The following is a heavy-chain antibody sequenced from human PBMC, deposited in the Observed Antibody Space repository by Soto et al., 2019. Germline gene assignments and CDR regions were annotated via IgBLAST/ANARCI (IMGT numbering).Heavy chain of an antibody. Sequence: VQLLESGGGLVQPGRSLRLSCAASGFTFSSYGIHWVRQAPGKGLEWVAVISYDGTDKYYADSVKGRFTISRDNSKNTLYLQINSLRAEDTAVYHCAKDIISGSSYYFYGMDAWGQGTTVTVSS. CDR3: AKDIISGSSYYFYGMDA. CDR1: GFTFSSYG. J-gene: IGHJ6*02. CDR2: ISYDGTDK. V-gene: IGHV3-30*18. D-gene: IGHD2-15*01.